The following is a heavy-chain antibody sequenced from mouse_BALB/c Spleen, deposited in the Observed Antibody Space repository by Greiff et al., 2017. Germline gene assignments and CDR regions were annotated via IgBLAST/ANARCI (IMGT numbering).Heavy chain of an antibody. Sequence: QVQLQQPGAELVRPGASVKLSCKASGYTFTSYWINWVKQRPGQGLEWIGNIYPSDSYTNYNQKFKDKATLTVDKSSSTAYMQLSSPTSEDSAVYYCTRERYDYDGYFDYWGQGTTLTVSS. CDR1: GYTFTSYW. D-gene: IGHD2-4*01. CDR3: TRERYDYDGYFDY. V-gene: IGHV1-69*02. CDR2: IYPSDSYT. J-gene: IGHJ2*01.